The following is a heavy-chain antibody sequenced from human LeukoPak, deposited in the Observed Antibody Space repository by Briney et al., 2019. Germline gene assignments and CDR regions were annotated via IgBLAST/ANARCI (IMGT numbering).Heavy chain of an antibody. V-gene: IGHV3-21*05. D-gene: IGHD6-13*01. CDR2: ISSRSGDT. CDR1: GFTFSRYS. CDR3: AKAAVYSSSWTPFDD. J-gene: IGHJ4*02. Sequence: GGSLRLSCAASGFTFSRYSMNWVRQAPGKGLEWVSHISSRSGDTYYADSVKGRFTISRDNAKNSLYLQMNSLRAEDTAVYYCAKAAVYSSSWTPFDDWGQGTLVTVSS.